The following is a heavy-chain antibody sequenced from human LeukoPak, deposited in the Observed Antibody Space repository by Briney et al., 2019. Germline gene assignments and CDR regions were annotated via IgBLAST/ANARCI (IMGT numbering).Heavy chain of an antibody. D-gene: IGHD5-18*01. CDR1: VGSISSRSDY. Sequence: SESLSLTCTVSVGSISSRSDYWGWIRQLPGKGLEWIGNIYYSGSTYYNASLKSRATISVDTSERQFSLKLTSVTDEDTAVYYCARQVYNYGHLRYYFDYWGQGTLVTVSS. V-gene: IGHV4-39*01. J-gene: IGHJ4*02. CDR3: ARQVYNYGHLRYYFDY. CDR2: IYYSGST.